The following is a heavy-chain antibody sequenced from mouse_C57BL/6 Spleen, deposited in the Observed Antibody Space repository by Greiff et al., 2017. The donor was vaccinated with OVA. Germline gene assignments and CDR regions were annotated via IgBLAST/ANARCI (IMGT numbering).Heavy chain of an antibody. V-gene: IGHV8-8*01. Sequence: QSSQTLSLTCSFSGFSLSTFGMGVGWIRQPSGKGLEWLAHIWWDDDKYYNPALKSRLTISKDASKNQVFLKIANVDTVDTATYYCARIRYYGSYWYFDVWGTGTTVTVSS. CDR3: ARIRYYGSYWYFDV. CDR2: IWWDDDK. J-gene: IGHJ1*03. D-gene: IGHD1-1*01. CDR1: GFSLSTFGMG.